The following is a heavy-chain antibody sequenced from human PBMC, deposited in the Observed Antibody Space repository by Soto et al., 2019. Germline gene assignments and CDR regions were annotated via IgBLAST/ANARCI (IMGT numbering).Heavy chain of an antibody. J-gene: IGHJ4*02. CDR2: ISSSGSTI. CDR1: GFTFSSYE. D-gene: IGHD5-12*01. V-gene: IGHV3-48*03. Sequence: GGSLRLSCAASGFTFSSYEMNWVRQAPGKGLEWVSYISSSGSTIYYADSVKGRFTISRDNAKNSLYLQMNSLRAEDTAVYYCARGGVEMATRNFDYWGQGTLVTVSS. CDR3: ARGGVEMATRNFDY.